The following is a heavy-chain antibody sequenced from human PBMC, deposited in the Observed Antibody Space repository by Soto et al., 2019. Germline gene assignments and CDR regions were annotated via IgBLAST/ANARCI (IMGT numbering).Heavy chain of an antibody. D-gene: IGHD2-2*01. CDR2: ISHSGHT. V-gene: IGHV4-4*02. Sequence: PSETLSLTCAVSGGSISTSNWWSWVRQSPGKGLEYIGEISHSGHTQYHPSLQSRVTISKDESKSQFSLNLTSVTAADTAVYYCARKTISVPGATWGQGTLVTVSS. J-gene: IGHJ4*02. CDR3: ARKTISVPGAT. CDR1: GGSISTSNW.